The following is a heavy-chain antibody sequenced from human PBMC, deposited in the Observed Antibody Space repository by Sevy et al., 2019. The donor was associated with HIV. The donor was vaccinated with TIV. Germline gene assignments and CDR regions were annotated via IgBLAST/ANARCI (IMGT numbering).Heavy chain of an antibody. Sequence: GGSLRLSCAASRFIFSNFGINWVRQAPGKGLEWVAIIWHDGTKKHYLESVKGRFTISRDNSKNTVYLQMNSLRVEDSGTYYCVRVTPDEDGTTLDSWGLGTLVTVSS. V-gene: IGHV3-33*01. D-gene: IGHD4-4*01. J-gene: IGHJ5*01. CDR3: VRVTPDEDGTTLDS. CDR2: IWHDGTKK. CDR1: RFIFSNFG.